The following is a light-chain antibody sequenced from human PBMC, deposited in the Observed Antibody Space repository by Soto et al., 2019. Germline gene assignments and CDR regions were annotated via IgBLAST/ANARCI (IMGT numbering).Light chain of an antibody. J-gene: IGKJ4*01. V-gene: IGKV3-11*01. CDR2: DAS. CDR1: QRVSSD. Sequence: PGDRATLSCRASQRVSSDFAWYQQKPGQAPRLLIYDASTRAADIPARFSGSGSGTDFTLTISSLEPEDFAVYYCQQRSDWPLTFGGGTKVEIK. CDR3: QQRSDWPLT.